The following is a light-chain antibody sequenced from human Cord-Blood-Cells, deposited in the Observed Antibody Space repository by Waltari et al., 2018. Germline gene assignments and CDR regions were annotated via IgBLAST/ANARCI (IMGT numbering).Light chain of an antibody. J-gene: IGLJ2*01. CDR1: SLRSYY. CDR3: NARVSSGNHLRVV. Sequence: SSELTQDPAVSVALGQTVRITCQGASLRSYYASWYQQKPGQAPVLVIYGKNSRPSGIPDRFSGSSSRNTASLTITGAQAEDEADYYCNARVSSGNHLRVVFGGVTMLTVL. CDR2: GKN. V-gene: IGLV3-19*01.